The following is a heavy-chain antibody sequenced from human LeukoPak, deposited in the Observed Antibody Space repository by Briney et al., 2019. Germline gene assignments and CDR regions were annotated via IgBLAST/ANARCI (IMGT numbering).Heavy chain of an antibody. CDR3: ARKFLGSRGYYFDY. CDR1: GYTFTTYG. V-gene: IGHV1-8*01. CDR2: MNPNSGNT. J-gene: IGHJ4*02. D-gene: IGHD3-10*01. Sequence: GASVKVSCTASGYTFTTYGISWVRQATGQGLEWMGWMNPNSGNTGYAQTFQGRFTMTRNTSISTAYMELSSLRSEDTAVYYCARKFLGSRGYYFDYWGQGTLVTVSS.